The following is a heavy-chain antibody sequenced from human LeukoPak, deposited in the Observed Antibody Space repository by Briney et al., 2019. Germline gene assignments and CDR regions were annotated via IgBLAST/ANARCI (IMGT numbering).Heavy chain of an antibody. CDR2: ISGSGGST. V-gene: IGHV3-23*01. CDR3: ARGRVAGDGHWYFDL. Sequence: GSLRLSCAASGFTFSSYAMSWVRQAPGKGLEWVSAISGSGGSTYYADSVKGRFTISRDNSKNTLYLQMNSLRAGDTAVYYCARGRVAGDGHWYFDLWGRGTLVTVSS. CDR1: GFTFSSYA. J-gene: IGHJ2*01. D-gene: IGHD6-19*01.